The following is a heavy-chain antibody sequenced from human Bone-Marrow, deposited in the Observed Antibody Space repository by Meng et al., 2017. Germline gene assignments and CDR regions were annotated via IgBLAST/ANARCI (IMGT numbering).Heavy chain of an antibody. CDR3: AREVSPYYYGSGSENWFDP. D-gene: IGHD3-10*01. CDR1: GGSVSSGSYY. CDR2: IYYSGST. V-gene: IGHV4-61*01. J-gene: IGHJ5*02. Sequence: QVRWQESVPGLVSLSETLSLTCTVSGGSVSSGSYYWSWIRQPPGKGLEWIGYIYYSGSTNYNPSLKSRVTISVDTSKNQFSLKLSSVTAADTAVYYCAREVSPYYYGSGSENWFDPWGQGTLVTVSS.